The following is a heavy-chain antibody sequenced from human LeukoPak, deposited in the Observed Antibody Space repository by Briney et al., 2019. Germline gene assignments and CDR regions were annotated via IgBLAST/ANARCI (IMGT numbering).Heavy chain of an antibody. D-gene: IGHD2-2*01. V-gene: IGHV3-21*01. CDR2: ISSSSTYI. CDR1: GFTFSSYS. CDR3: ARGGCTTTSCYLFDY. J-gene: IGHJ4*02. Sequence: PGGSLRLSCAPSGFTFSSYSMNWVRQAPGKGLEWVSSISSSSTYIYYAGSVKGRFTISRDNAKNSLYLQLNSLRAEDTAVYYCARGGCTTTSCYLFDYWGQGTLVTVSS.